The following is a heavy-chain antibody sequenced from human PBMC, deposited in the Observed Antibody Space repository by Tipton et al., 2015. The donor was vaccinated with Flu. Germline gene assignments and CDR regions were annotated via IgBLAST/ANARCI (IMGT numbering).Heavy chain of an antibody. CDR1: VGSFSGYY. D-gene: IGHD5-24*01. J-gene: IGHJ4*02. Sequence: GLVKPSETLSLTCAVYVGSFSGYYWSWIRQPPGKGLEWIGEINHSGSTQYNPSLKSRVTLSVDTSKNRFSLKLSSVTAADTAVYYCARRRDGYNCFDYWGQGILVTVSS. CDR2: INHSGST. V-gene: IGHV4-34*01. CDR3: ARRRDGYNCFDY.